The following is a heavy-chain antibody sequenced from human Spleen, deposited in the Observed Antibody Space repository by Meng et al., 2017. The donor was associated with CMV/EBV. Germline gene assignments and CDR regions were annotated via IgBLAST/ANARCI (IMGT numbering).Heavy chain of an antibody. Sequence: SVKVSCKASGGTFSSYAISWVRQAPGQGLEWMGRIIPLFGSTKHAQKFQGRVTITADKATRTAYMELSSLRSEDTAVYYCATKIDTIFGVVTNHYFDLWGRGTLVTVSS. J-gene: IGHJ2*01. CDR1: GGTFSSYA. CDR2: IIPLFGST. CDR3: ATKIDTIFGVVTNHYFDL. D-gene: IGHD3-3*01. V-gene: IGHV1-69*06.